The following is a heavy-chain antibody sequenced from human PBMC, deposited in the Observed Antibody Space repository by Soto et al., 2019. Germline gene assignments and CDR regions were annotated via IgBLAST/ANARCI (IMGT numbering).Heavy chain of an antibody. J-gene: IGHJ6*02. Sequence: SETLSLTCTVSGGSISSYYWSWIRQHPGKGLEWIGYIYYSGSTYYNPSLKSRVTISVDTSKNQFSLKLSSVTAADTAVYYCARASGVPPEYYYYGMDVWGQEAMVTVSS. CDR3: ARASGVPPEYYYYGMDV. CDR1: GGSISSYY. CDR2: IYYSGST. D-gene: IGHD2-2*01. V-gene: IGHV4-59*06.